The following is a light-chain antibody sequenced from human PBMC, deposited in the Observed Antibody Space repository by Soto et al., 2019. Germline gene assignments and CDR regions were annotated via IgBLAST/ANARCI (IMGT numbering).Light chain of an antibody. CDR1: QSVSSSY. CDR2: GAS. Sequence: EIVMTPSPATLSVSAGERATLSCRASQSVSSSYLAWYQQKPGQAPRLLIYGASSRATGIPDRFSGTGSGTEFTLTISSLQSEDFAVYYCQQYDNWPPWTFGQGTKVDIK. CDR3: QQYDNWPPWT. J-gene: IGKJ1*01. V-gene: IGKV3D-15*01.